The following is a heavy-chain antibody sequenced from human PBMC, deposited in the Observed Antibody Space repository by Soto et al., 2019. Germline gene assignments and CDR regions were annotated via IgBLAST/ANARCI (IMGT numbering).Heavy chain of an antibody. V-gene: IGHV1-18*01. CDR3: ARGTLSYYDFWSGSDYYMDV. D-gene: IGHD3-3*01. CDR2: ISAYNGNT. Sequence: ASVKVSCKASGYTFTSYGISWVRQAPGQGLEWMGWISAYNGNTNYAQKLQGRVTMTTDTSTSTAYMELRSLRSDDTAVYYCARGTLSYYDFWSGSDYYMDVWGKGTTVTVSS. J-gene: IGHJ6*03. CDR1: GYTFTSYG.